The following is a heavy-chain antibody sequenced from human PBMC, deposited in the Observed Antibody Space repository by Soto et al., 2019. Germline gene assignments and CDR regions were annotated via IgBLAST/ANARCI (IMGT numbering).Heavy chain of an antibody. CDR2: IYHSGST. J-gene: IGHJ4*02. D-gene: IGHD3-22*01. V-gene: IGHV4-30-2*01. CDR3: ARGRYYDSSGYYPDY. CDR1: GGSISSGGYS. Sequence: PSETLSLTCAVSGGSISSGGYSWSWIRQPPGKGLEWIGYIYHSGSTYYNPSLKSRVTISVDRSKNQFSLKLSSVTAADTAVYYCARGRYYDSSGYYPDYWGQGTLVTASS.